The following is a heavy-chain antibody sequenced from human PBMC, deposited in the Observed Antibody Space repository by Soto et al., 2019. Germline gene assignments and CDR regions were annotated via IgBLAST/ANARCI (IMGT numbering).Heavy chain of an antibody. Sequence: QVQLQESGPGLVKPSETLSLSCSVSGGSISGHYWSWVRQTPGKGLEWIGYMYYSGSTNYNPSLKSRVTISVDTSKNHFSLRLTSVTAADTAVYYCARGPYYDLIWYYYYMDVWGKGTTVTVSS. CDR1: GGSISGHY. D-gene: IGHD3-16*01. V-gene: IGHV4-59*08. CDR2: MYYSGST. J-gene: IGHJ6*03. CDR3: ARGPYYDLIWYYYYMDV.